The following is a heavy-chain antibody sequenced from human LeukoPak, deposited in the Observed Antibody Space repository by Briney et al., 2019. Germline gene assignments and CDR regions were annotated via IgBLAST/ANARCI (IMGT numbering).Heavy chain of an antibody. CDR2: MYPTGSQK. V-gene: IGHV3-7*01. D-gene: IGHD1-1*01. CDR1: QFTFNGSC. Sequence: PGGSLRLSCADSQFTFNGSCMNWVRQAPGKGLEWVANMYPTGSQKRYVDSVRGRFTISKDNPGASLYLDMHSLRAEDTAIYYCAIWTSGNYWGQGTLVTVSS. CDR3: AIWTSGNY. J-gene: IGHJ4*02.